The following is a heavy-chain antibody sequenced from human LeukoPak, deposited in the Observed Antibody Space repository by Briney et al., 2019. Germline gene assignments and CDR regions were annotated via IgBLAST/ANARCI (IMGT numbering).Heavy chain of an antibody. CDR1: GFTFSSYW. CDR2: TKQDGSEK. CDR3: ARALGFTRGIGTNYFDY. Sequence: PGGSLRLSCAASGFTFSSYWMSWVRQAPGKGLEWVANTKQDGSEKYYVDSVKGRFTISRDNAKNLLYLQMNSLRAEDTAVYFCARALGFTRGIGTNYFDYWGQGTLVTVSS. J-gene: IGHJ4*02. D-gene: IGHD2-15*01. V-gene: IGHV3-7*01.